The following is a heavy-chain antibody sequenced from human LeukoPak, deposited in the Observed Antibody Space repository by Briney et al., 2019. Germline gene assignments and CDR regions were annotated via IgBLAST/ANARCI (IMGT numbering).Heavy chain of an antibody. CDR2: ISHSGRTI. CDR3: ARGVGSSWPGWFDP. D-gene: IGHD6-13*01. J-gene: IGHJ5*02. CDR1: GFTFSNYE. V-gene: IGHV3-48*03. Sequence: PGGSLRLSCAASGFTFSNYELNWVRQAPGKGLGWVSYISHSGRTIYYADSVKGRFTISRDNAKNSLYLQMNSLRAEDTAVYYCARGVGSSWPGWFDPWGQGTLVTVSS.